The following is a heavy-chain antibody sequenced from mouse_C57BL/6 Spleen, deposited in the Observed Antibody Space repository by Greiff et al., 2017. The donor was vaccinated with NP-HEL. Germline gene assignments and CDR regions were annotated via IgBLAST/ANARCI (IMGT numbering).Heavy chain of an antibody. Sequence: LQESGAELARPGASVKMSCKASGYTFTSYTMHWVKQRPGQGLEWIGYINPSSGYTKYNQKFKDKATLTADKSSSTAYMQLSSLTSEDSAVYYCARDYGSSWDYYFDYWGQGTTLTVSS. D-gene: IGHD1-1*01. CDR1: GYTFTSYT. CDR2: INPSSGYT. CDR3: ARDYGSSWDYYFDY. V-gene: IGHV1-4*01. J-gene: IGHJ2*01.